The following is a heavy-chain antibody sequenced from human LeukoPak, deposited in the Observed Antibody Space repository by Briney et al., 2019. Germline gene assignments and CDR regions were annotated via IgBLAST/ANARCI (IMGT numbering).Heavy chain of an antibody. D-gene: IGHD3-3*01. CDR3: ARGRSSYDFWSGYPAVGWFDP. Sequence: SETLSLTCAVYGGSFSGYYWSWIRQSPGKGLEWIGEINHSGSTNYNPSLKSRVTISVDTSKNQFSLKLSSVTAADTAVYYCARGRSSYDFWSGYPAVGWFDPWGQGTLVTVSS. J-gene: IGHJ5*02. V-gene: IGHV4-34*01. CDR1: GGSFSGYY. CDR2: INHSGST.